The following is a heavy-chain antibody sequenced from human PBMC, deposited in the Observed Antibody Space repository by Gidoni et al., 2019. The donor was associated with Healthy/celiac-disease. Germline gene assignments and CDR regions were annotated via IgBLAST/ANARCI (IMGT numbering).Heavy chain of an antibody. CDR2: ISYDGSNK. V-gene: IGHV3-30-3*01. J-gene: IGHJ4*02. D-gene: IGHD3-3*01. CDR1: GLTFSSYA. Sequence: QVHLVESGGAVVQPGRSLRLSCAASGLTFSSYAMHWVRQAPGKGLEWVAVISYDGSNKYYADSVKGRFTISRDNSKNTLYLQMNSLRAEDTAVYYCARVRAYDFSVDYWGQGTLVTVSS. CDR3: ARVRAYDFSVDY.